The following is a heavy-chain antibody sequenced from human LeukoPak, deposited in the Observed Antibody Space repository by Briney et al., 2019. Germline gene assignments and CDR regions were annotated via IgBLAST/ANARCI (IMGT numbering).Heavy chain of an antibody. CDR2: IYYSGST. CDR3: ARSTPGIAVAGTPYYVDY. Sequence: SETLSLTCTVSGGSINSYYWSWIRQPPGKGLEWIGYIYYSGSTNYNPSLKSRVTISVDTSKNQFSLKLSSVTAADTAVYYCARSTPGIAVAGTPYYVDYWGQGTLVTVSS. CDR1: GGSINSYY. D-gene: IGHD6-19*01. J-gene: IGHJ4*02. V-gene: IGHV4-59*01.